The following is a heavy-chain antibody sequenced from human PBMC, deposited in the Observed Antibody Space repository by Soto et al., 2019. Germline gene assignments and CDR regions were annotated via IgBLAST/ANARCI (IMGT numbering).Heavy chain of an antibody. CDR1: GYTFTRYD. CDR3: ARKLSNSSGWYAFDY. V-gene: IGHV1-8*01. J-gene: IGHJ4*02. Sequence: ASGKVCCKASGYTFTRYDINWVRQATGRGLEWMGWMNPNSGNTGYAQKFQGRVTMTRNTSISTAYMELSSLRSEDTAVYYCARKLSNSSGWYAFDYWGPAPLVTVSS. CDR2: MNPNSGNT. D-gene: IGHD6-13*01.